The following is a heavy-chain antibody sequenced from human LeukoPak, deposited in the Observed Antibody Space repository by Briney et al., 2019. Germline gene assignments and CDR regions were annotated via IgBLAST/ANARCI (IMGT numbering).Heavy chain of an antibody. CDR2: IYSGVST. D-gene: IGHD1-26*01. J-gene: IGHJ4*02. V-gene: IGHV3-53*01. Sequence: GGSLRLSCAASGLNVSSNYMSWVRQAPGKGLEWVSVIYSGVSTNYADSVKGRVTISRDNSKNTLYLQMNSLRAEGTAVYYCAKWVLGYFDYWGQGTLVTVSS. CDR1: GLNVSSNY. CDR3: AKWVLGYFDY.